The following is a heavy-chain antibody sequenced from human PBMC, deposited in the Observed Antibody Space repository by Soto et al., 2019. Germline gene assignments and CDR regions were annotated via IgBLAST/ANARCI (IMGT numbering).Heavy chain of an antibody. CDR3: ARGGYDFCSGYSRPPLNWFDP. CDR2: IYYLGNT. D-gene: IGHD3-3*01. J-gene: IGHJ5*02. V-gene: IGHV4-39*07. CDR1: GGSISSGSSY. Sequence: SETLSLTCTVSGGSISSGSSYWGWIRQPPGKGLEWIGSIYYLGNTYYNPSLRGRVTISVDTSKNQFSLKLKSVTAADTAVYYCARGGYDFCSGYSRPPLNWFDPWGQGTLVTVSS.